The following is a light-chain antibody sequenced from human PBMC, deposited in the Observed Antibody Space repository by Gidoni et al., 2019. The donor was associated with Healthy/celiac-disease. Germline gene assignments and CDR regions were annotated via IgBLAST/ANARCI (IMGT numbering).Light chain of an antibody. CDR2: EGS. J-gene: IGLJ3*02. CDR3: CSYAGSSSLV. CDR1: SSDVGSYNL. Sequence: QSALTQPASVSGSPGQSITISCTGTSSDVGSYNLVSWYQQYPGQAPKLLIYEGSKRPSGVSNRFSGSKSGNPAYLTISGLQAEDEADYYCCSYAGSSSLVFGGGTKLTVL. V-gene: IGLV2-23*01.